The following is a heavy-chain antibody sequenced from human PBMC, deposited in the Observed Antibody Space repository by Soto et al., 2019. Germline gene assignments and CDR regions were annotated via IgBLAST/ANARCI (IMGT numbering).Heavy chain of an antibody. CDR1: GGSISSGGYS. CDR2: IYHSGST. D-gene: IGHD3-10*01. V-gene: IGHV4-30-2*01. Sequence: SETLSLTCAVSGGSISSGGYSWSWIRQPPGKGLEWIGYIYHSGSTYYSPSLKSRVTISVDRSKNQFSLKLSSVTAADTAVYYCARRRITMVRGYFDYWGQGTLVTSPQ. CDR3: ARRRITMVRGYFDY. J-gene: IGHJ4*02.